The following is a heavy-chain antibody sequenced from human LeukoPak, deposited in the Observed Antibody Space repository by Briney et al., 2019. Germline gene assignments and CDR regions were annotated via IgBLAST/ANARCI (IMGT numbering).Heavy chain of an antibody. CDR1: GFTFSSYA. Sequence: PGGSLRLSCAASGFTFSSYAIHWVRQAPGEGLEWVAVISYDGSNEYYADSVKGRFTISRDNSKNTLYLQMNNLRAEDTAVYYCARVCCSGGGCTPAPGNYWGQGTLVTVSS. CDR3: ARVCCSGGGCTPAPGNY. CDR2: ISYDGSNE. D-gene: IGHD2-15*01. V-gene: IGHV3-30-3*01. J-gene: IGHJ4*02.